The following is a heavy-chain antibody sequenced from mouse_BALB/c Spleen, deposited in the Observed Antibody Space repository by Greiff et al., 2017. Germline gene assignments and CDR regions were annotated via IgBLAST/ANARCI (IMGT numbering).Heavy chain of an antibody. Sequence: VQLQQSGAELVRPGSSVKISCKASGYAFSSYWMNWVKQRPGQGLEWIGQIYPGDGDTNYNGKFKGKATLTADKSSSTAYMQLSSLTSEDSAVYFCAIWLLRYYAMDYWGQGTSVTVSS. V-gene: IGHV1-80*01. CDR1: GYAFSSYW. CDR2: IYPGDGDT. J-gene: IGHJ4*01. CDR3: AIWLLRYYAMDY. D-gene: IGHD2-3*01.